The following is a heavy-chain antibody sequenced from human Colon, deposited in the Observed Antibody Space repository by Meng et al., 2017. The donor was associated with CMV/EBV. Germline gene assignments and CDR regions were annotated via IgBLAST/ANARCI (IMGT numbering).Heavy chain of an antibody. CDR3: ARDTCSGGSCNLYYYYGMDV. V-gene: IGHV3-30*04. Sequence: GGSLRLSCAASGFTFSSYAMHWVRQAPGKGLEWVAVISYDGSNKYYADSVKGRFTISRDNSKNTLYLQMNSLRAEDTAVYYCARDTCSGGSCNLYYYYGMDVWGQGTTVTVSS. CDR2: ISYDGSNK. CDR1: GFTFSSYA. J-gene: IGHJ6*02. D-gene: IGHD2-15*01.